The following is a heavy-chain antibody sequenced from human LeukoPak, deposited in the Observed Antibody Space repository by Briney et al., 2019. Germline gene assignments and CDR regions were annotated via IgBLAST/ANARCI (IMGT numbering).Heavy chain of an antibody. CDR1: GFTFSTYA. D-gene: IGHD3-22*01. Sequence: GGSLRLSCAASGFTFSTYAMPWVRQAPGKGLEWVAVISYDGSNKYYADSVKGRFTISRDNSKNTLYLQMNSLRPEDTAVYYCARGPMIVVDAEHTFDYWGQGTLVTVSS. V-gene: IGHV3-30-3*01. CDR3: ARGPMIVVDAEHTFDY. CDR2: ISYDGSNK. J-gene: IGHJ4*02.